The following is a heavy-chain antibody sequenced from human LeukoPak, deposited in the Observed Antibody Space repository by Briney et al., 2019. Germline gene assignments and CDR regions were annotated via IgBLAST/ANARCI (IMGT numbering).Heavy chain of an antibody. Sequence: SETLSLTCTLSGGSISSSSYYWGWVRQPPGKGLEWIGSIYYSGSTYYNPSLKSRVTISVDTSNNHFSLKLSSVTAADTAVYYCARRRSDINWFDPWGQGTLVTVSS. D-gene: IGHD2-15*01. J-gene: IGHJ5*02. V-gene: IGHV4-39*02. CDR2: IYYSGST. CDR3: ARRRSDINWFDP. CDR1: GGSISSSSYY.